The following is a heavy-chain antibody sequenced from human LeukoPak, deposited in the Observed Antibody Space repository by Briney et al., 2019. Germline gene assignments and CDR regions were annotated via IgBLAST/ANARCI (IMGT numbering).Heavy chain of an antibody. Sequence: SETLSLTCTVSGYSISSGYYWGWIRQPPGKGLEWIVSIYHSGSTYYNPSLKSRVTISVDTSKNQFSLKLSSVTAADTAVYYCARDITIFGPAGGFDYWGQGTLVTVSS. CDR3: ARDITIFGPAGGFDY. V-gene: IGHV4-38-2*02. CDR1: GYSISSGYY. D-gene: IGHD3-3*01. J-gene: IGHJ4*02. CDR2: IYHSGST.